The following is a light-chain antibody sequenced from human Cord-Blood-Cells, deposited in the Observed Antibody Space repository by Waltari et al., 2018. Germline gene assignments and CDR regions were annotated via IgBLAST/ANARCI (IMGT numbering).Light chain of an antibody. Sequence: DIVMTQSPDSLAVSLGARATINCKSSQSVLYSSNNKNYLAWYQQKPGQPPKLLIYWASTRESGVPDRFSGGGSGTDFTLTISILQAEDVAVYYCQQYYSTLFTFGPGTKVDIK. CDR1: QSVLYSSNNKNY. CDR2: WAS. CDR3: QQYYSTLFT. J-gene: IGKJ3*01. V-gene: IGKV4-1*01.